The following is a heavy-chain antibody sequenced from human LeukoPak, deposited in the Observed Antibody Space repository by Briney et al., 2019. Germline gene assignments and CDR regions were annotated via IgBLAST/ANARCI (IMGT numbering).Heavy chain of an antibody. V-gene: IGHV1-2*02. CDR1: GYTFTGYY. Sequence: ASVKVSFTASGYTFTGYYMHWVRQAPGQGLEWMGWINPNSGGTNYAQKFQGRVTMTRDTSISTAYMELSRLRSDDTAVYYCARENYCSSTSCPIDYWGQGTLVTVSS. CDR2: INPNSGGT. J-gene: IGHJ4*02. D-gene: IGHD2-2*01. CDR3: ARENYCSSTSCPIDY.